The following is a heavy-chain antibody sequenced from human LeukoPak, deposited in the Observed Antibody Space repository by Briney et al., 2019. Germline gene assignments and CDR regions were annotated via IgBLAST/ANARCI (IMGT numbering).Heavy chain of an antibody. CDR3: ARYREVGATVDY. Sequence: SETLSLTCTVSGGSISSGSYYWSWIRQPPGKGLEWIGEINHSGSTNYNPSLKSRVTISVDTSKNQFSLKLSSVTAADTAVYYCARYREVGATVDYWGQGTLVTVSS. J-gene: IGHJ4*02. D-gene: IGHD1-26*01. V-gene: IGHV4-39*07. CDR1: GGSISSGSYY. CDR2: INHSGST.